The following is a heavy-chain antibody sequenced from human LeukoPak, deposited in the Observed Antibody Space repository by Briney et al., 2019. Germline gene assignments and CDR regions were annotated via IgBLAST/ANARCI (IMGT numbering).Heavy chain of an antibody. CDR1: GFNFSGYA. J-gene: IGHJ4*02. Sequence: GGSLRLSCSASGFNFSGYALHWVRQAPGKGLEWVSYISSNSSYTNYADSVKGRFTISRDNAKNSLYLQMNSLRAEDTAVYYCARVRALKITMIVVAPDFDYWGQGTLVTVSS. V-gene: IGHV3-11*05. CDR2: ISSNSSYT. CDR3: ARVRALKITMIVVAPDFDY. D-gene: IGHD3-22*01.